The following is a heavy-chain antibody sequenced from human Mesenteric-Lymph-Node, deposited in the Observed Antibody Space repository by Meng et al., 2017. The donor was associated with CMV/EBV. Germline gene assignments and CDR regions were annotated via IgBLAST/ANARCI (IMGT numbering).Heavy chain of an antibody. D-gene: IGHD1-26*01. J-gene: IGHJ4*02. CDR2: INAGNGNT. CDR1: GDTFTSYA. V-gene: IGHV1-3*01. Sequence: CKASGDTFTSYAMHWVRQAHGQRLEWMGWINAGNGNTKYSQKFQGRVTITRDTSASTAYMGLSSLRSEDTAVYYCARQSSGATLDYWGQGTLVTVSS. CDR3: ARQSSGATLDY.